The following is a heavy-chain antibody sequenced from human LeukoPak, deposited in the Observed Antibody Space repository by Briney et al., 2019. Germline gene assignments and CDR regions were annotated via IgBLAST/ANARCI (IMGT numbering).Heavy chain of an antibody. Sequence: SVNVSCKVVGGSLNSYAVSLVRQAPGQGLEWMGGIVPIFRRTNYAQNFQDRVTITTDGSTSTVSMDLSGLTSEDTAIYYCVGHTRFRFLEWASQSSQQVLIYYYMAARGNGTTVTVSS. D-gene: IGHD3-3*01. CDR2: IVPIFRRT. CDR1: GGSLNSYA. CDR3: VGHTRFRFLEWASQSSQQVLIYYYMAA. J-gene: IGHJ6*03. V-gene: IGHV1-69*05.